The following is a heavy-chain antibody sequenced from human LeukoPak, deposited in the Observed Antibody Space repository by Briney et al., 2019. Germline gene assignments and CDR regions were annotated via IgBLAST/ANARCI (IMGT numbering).Heavy chain of an antibody. CDR3: ARGSSDDGYVFDC. CDR2: IKQDGSEK. Sequence: GGSLRLSCAAPGFSFNSNWMNWVRQAPGKGLEWVANIKQDGSEKYFVDSVKGRFTISRDNAKNSLFLQMNSLSAEDTAVYYCARGSSDDGYVFDCWGQGTLVTVFS. V-gene: IGHV3-7*01. CDR1: GFSFNSNW. J-gene: IGHJ4*02. D-gene: IGHD5-24*01.